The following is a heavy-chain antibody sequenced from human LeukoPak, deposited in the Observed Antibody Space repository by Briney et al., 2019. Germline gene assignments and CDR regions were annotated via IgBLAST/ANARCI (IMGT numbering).Heavy chain of an antibody. CDR2: IWYDGSNK. CDR1: GFTFSSYG. J-gene: IGHJ6*02. V-gene: IGHV3-33*01. Sequence: PGGSLRLSCAASGFTFSSYGMHWVRQAPGKGLEWVAVIWYDGSNKYYADSVKGRFTISRDNSKNTLYLQMNSLRAEDTAVYYCAREQQLPPGYYGMDVWGQGTTVIASS. D-gene: IGHD6-13*01. CDR3: AREQQLPPGYYGMDV.